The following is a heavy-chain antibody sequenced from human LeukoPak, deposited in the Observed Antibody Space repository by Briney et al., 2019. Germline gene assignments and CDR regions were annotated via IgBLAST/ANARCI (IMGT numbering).Heavy chain of an antibody. CDR3: ARVSFGSGYYNYMDV. CDR1: GGSISSGSYY. Sequence: SETLSLTCTVSGGSISSGSYYWSWIRQPAGKGLEWIGRIYTTGSTNYNPSLKSRVTISVDTSKNQFSLKLSSVTAVDTAVYYCARVSFGSGYYNYMDVWGKGTTVTVSS. V-gene: IGHV4-61*02. D-gene: IGHD3-10*01. CDR2: IYTTGST. J-gene: IGHJ6*03.